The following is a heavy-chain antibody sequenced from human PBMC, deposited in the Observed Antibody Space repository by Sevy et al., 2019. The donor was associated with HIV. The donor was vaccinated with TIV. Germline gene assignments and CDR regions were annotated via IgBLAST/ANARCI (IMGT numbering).Heavy chain of an antibody. CDR1: GFRFGSQA. CDR2: ISGSGGST. J-gene: IGHJ6*02. CDR3: AKGGLAAVGKSSYGMDV. D-gene: IGHD6-13*01. V-gene: IGHV3-23*01. Sequence: GGSLRLSCVGSGFRFGSQAMSWVRQAPGKGLEWVSGISGSGGSTYYADSVKGRFTISRDNSKNTLYLQMNSLRAEDTAVYYCAKGGLAAVGKSSYGMDVWGQGTTVTVSS.